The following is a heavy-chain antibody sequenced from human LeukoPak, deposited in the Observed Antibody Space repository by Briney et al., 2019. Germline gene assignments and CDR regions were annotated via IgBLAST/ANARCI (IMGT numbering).Heavy chain of an antibody. CDR1: GFSLRTSAVG. Sequence: SGPTLAHPTPPRTLTCTFSGFSLRTSAVGGGWIRQAPGKALEWLALIYWHDDKRYSPSLKSRITITKDTSKNQVVLTMTTMDPMDIATYYCAHRQRSVINYWGQGTLVTVSS. J-gene: IGHJ4*02. CDR3: AHRQRSVINY. D-gene: IGHD3-22*01. V-gene: IGHV2-5*01. CDR2: IYWHDDK.